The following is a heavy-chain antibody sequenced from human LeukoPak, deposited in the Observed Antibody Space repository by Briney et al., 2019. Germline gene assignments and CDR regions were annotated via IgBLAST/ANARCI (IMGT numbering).Heavy chain of an antibody. V-gene: IGHV4-39*02. CDR3: ARDGPWKSDV. CDR2: ICSGGNT. Sequence: SETLSLTCTVSGGSVSSSYYWGWIPQPPGRGLEWIGSICSGGNTCYNPSFESRITISADSSRNHFFLQLTSATAADTAVYFCARDGPWKSDVWGRGNLVTVSS. CDR1: GGSVSSSYY. D-gene: IGHD1-1*01. J-gene: IGHJ4*02.